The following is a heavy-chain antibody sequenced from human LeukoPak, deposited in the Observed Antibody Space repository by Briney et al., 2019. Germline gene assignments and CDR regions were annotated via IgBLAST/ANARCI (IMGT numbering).Heavy chain of an antibody. CDR3: AKDGIGGIYYDSSGYFDN. V-gene: IGHV3-23*01. D-gene: IGHD3-22*01. CDR1: GFTFSNSA. CDR2: ITDSGYNT. J-gene: IGHJ4*02. Sequence: GGSLRLACAASGFTFSNSAMSWVRQAPGKGLEWVAAITDSGYNTYYADSVKGRFIISRDNPKNTVYLYVNNVRADDTAVYYCAKDGIGGIYYDSSGYFDNWGQGTLVTVSS.